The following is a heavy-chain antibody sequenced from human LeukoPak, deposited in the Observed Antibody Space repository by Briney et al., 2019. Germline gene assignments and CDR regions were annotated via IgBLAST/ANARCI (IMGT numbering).Heavy chain of an antibody. CDR1: GFTFSSYR. CDR2: ISSGSSYI. J-gene: IGHJ3*02. V-gene: IGHV3-21*01. D-gene: IGHD3-10*01. CDR3: ARDNRGTDDAFDI. Sequence: GGSLRLSCAASGFTFSSYRMNWVRRAPGKGLEWVSSISSGSSYIYYADSVKGRFTISRDNTKNSLSLQMNSLRAEDTAVYYCARDNRGTDDAFDIWGQGTMVTVSS.